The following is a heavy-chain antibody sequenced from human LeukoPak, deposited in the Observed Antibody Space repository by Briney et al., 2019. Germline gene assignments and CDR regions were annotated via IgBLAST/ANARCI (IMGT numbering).Heavy chain of an antibody. V-gene: IGHV3-33*01. D-gene: IGHD6-6*01. CDR2: IWYDGSNK. J-gene: IGHJ4*02. CDR3: ASGSSGSSSWSIAY. Sequence: PGGSLRLSCAASGFSFSTYGMHWVRQAPGKGLGWVAVIWYDGSNKYYTDSVKGRFTISRDNSKSTLSLQMNSLRVEDTAVYYCASGSSGSSSWSIAYWGQGTLVTVSS. CDR1: GFSFSTYG.